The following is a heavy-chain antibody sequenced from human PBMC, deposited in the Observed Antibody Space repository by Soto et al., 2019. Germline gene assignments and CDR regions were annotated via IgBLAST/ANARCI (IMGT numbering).Heavy chain of an antibody. D-gene: IGHD3-22*01. CDR3: AKIPYFDASGYLFQH. Sequence: GGSLRLSCAASGFTFSSYAMHWVRQAPGKGLEWVAVISYDGSNKYYADSVKGRFTISRDNSKNTLYLQMNSLRAEDTAVYYCAKIPYFDASGYLFQHWGQGTLVTVSS. V-gene: IGHV3-30-3*01. CDR1: GFTFSSYA. J-gene: IGHJ1*01. CDR2: ISYDGSNK.